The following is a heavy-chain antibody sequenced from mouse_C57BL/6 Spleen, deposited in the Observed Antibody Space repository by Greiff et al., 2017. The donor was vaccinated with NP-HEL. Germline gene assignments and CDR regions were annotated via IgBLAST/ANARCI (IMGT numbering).Heavy chain of an antibody. V-gene: IGHV1-61*01. J-gene: IGHJ4*01. CDR2: IYPSDSET. CDR3: ARSGNYAMDY. D-gene: IGHD3-1*01. CDR1: GYTFTSYW. Sequence: VQLQQPGAELVRPGSSVKLSCKASGYTFTSYWMDWVKQRPGQGLEWIGNIYPSDSETHYNQKFKDKATLTVDKSSSTAYMQLSSLTSEDSAVYYGARSGNYAMDYWGQGTSVTVSS.